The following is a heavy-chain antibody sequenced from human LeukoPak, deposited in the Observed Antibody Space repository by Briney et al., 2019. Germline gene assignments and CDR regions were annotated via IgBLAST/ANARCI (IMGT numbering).Heavy chain of an antibody. CDR1: GYTFTGYY. CDR3: ARVNREIGIPSYAFDI. J-gene: IGHJ3*02. CDR2: INPNSGGT. D-gene: IGHD1-14*01. V-gene: IGHV1-2*04. Sequence: APVKVSCKASGYTFTGYYMHWVRQAPGQGLEWMGWINPNSGGTNYAQKFQGWVTMTRDTSISTGYMELSRLRSDDTAVYYCARVNREIGIPSYAFDIWGQGTMVTVSS.